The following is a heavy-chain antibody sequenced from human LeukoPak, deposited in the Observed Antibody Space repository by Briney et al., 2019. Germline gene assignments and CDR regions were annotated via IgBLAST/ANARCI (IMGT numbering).Heavy chain of an antibody. CDR2: IYHSGST. CDR1: GGSISSGGYY. D-gene: IGHD4-17*01. Sequence: PSETLSLTCTVSGGSISSGGYYWSWIRQPPGKGLEWIGYIYHSGSTYYNPSLKSRVTISVDRSKNQFSLKLSSVTAADTAVYYCARVEGKGNYGSDYWGQGTLVTVSS. V-gene: IGHV4-30-2*01. J-gene: IGHJ4*02. CDR3: ARVEGKGNYGSDY.